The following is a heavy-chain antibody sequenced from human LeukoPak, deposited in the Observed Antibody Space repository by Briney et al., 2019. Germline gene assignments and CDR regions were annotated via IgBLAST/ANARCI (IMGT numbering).Heavy chain of an antibody. Sequence: GRSLRLSCAASGFTVSSNYMSWVRQAPGKGLEWVSVIYSGGSTYYADSVKGRFTISRHNSKNTLYLQMNSLRAEDTAVYYCARANYYDSSGRPGYFDYWGQGTLVTVSS. CDR1: GFTVSSNY. J-gene: IGHJ4*02. CDR3: ARANYYDSSGRPGYFDY. V-gene: IGHV3-53*04. D-gene: IGHD3-22*01. CDR2: IYSGGST.